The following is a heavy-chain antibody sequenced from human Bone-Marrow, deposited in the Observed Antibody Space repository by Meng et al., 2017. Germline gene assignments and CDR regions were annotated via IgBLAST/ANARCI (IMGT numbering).Heavy chain of an antibody. V-gene: IGHV3-21*01. Sequence: GESLKISCAASGFTFSSCSMNWVRQAPGKGLEWVSSISSSSSYIYYADSVKGRFTISRDNAKNSLYLQMNSLRAEDTAVYYCARGEGGWYAYYYYGMDVWGQGTTVTVSS. CDR1: GFTFSSCS. CDR3: ARGEGGWYAYYYYGMDV. CDR2: ISSSSSYI. J-gene: IGHJ6*02. D-gene: IGHD6-19*01.